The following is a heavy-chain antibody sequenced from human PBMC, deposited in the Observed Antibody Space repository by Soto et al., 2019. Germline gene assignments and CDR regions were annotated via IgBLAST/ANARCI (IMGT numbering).Heavy chain of an antibody. V-gene: IGHV3-43*01. CDR2: ISWDGDFL. D-gene: IGHD2-15*01. CDR3: AKEGNGGSSLDS. CDR1: GFKFDDYM. Sequence: GGSLRLSCEASGFKFDDYMMHWVRQAPGKGLEWISRISWDGDFLDYADSIKGRFTVSRDNSNNSLNLHMHRPKTEDTAFYYCAKEGNGGSSLDSWGQGTLVTVSS. J-gene: IGHJ5*01.